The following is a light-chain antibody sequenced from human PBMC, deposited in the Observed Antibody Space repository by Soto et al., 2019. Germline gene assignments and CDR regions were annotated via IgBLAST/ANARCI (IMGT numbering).Light chain of an antibody. Sequence: QSVLTQPPSVSGAPGQRVTIFCTGSSSNIGAGYDVHWYQQLPGTAPKLLIYENNNRPSGVPDRFSGSKSGTSASLAITGLQAEDEADYYCQSYDNSLIGSVFGAGTKLTVL. V-gene: IGLV1-40*01. CDR1: SSNIGAGYD. CDR3: QSYDNSLIGSV. CDR2: ENN. J-gene: IGLJ1*01.